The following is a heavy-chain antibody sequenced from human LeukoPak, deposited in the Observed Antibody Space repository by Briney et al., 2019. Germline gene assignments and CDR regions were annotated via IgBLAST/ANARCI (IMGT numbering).Heavy chain of an antibody. CDR2: ISGSGGST. D-gene: IGHD4-23*01. J-gene: IGHJ1*01. Sequence: GGSLRLSCAASGFTFSSYAMSWVRQAPGKGLEWVSAISGSGGSTYYADYVKGRFTISRDNSKNTLYLQMNRLRAGDTAVYYCAKDPDNTVATPEYFQHWGQGTLVTVSS. V-gene: IGHV3-23*01. CDR1: GFTFSSYA. CDR3: AKDPDNTVATPEYFQH.